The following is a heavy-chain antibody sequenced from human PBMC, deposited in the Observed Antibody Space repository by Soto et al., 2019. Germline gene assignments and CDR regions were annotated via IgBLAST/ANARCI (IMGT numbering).Heavy chain of an antibody. J-gene: IGHJ4*02. D-gene: IGHD2-8*02. CDR1: GYTFTSFY. CDR3: ARGIRSVGYAISNWFVY. V-gene: IGHV1-46*01. CDR2: INPGGGST. Sequence: QVKLVQSGAEVKKPGASVKVSCKASGYTFTSFYMHWVRQAPGQGLEWMGTINPGGGSTTYAQKFQGRVTMTRDTSTSTVYMELSSLRSEDTAVYYCARGIRSVGYAISNWFVYWGQGTLVTVSS.